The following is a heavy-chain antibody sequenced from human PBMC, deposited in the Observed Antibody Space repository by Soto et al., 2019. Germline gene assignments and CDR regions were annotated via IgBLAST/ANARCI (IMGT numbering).Heavy chain of an antibody. CDR1: GDSISSSGSS. J-gene: IGHJ6*01. CDR3: AASLSTQYFGRSGYSPVFPI. CDR2: TYHSGST. D-gene: IGHD3-22*01. V-gene: IGHV4-30-2*01. Sequence: SDTLSITGAVSGDSISSSGSSWNWIRQPPGKALEWLGFTYHSGSTYYNPSLESRVTISVDRAKNQFSLKLTSVTAADRAVYYCAASLSTQYFGRSGYSPVFPISGQ.